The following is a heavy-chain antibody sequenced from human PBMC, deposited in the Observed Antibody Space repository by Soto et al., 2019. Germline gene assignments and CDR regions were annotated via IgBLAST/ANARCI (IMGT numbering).Heavy chain of an antibody. CDR1: GGSISSYY. D-gene: IGHD6-19*01. CDR2: VYYTGTT. Sequence: SETLSLTCTVSGGSISSYYWSWIRQPPGKGLEWIGYVYYTGTTNYNPSLKSRLTMSLDTSKNQFSLTLSSVTAADTAVYYCARGKAGFGYYYYGMDVWGQGTTVTVSS. J-gene: IGHJ6*02. CDR3: ARGKAGFGYYYYGMDV. V-gene: IGHV4-59*12.